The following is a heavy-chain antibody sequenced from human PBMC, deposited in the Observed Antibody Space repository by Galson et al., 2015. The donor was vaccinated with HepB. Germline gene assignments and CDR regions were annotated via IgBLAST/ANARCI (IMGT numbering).Heavy chain of an antibody. Sequence: SLRLSCAASGFTFSSYAMSWVRQAPGKGLEWVSAISGSGGSTYYADSVKGRFTISRDNSKNTLYLQMNSLRAEDTAVYYCAKADYGIRYYYGMDVWGQGTTVTVSS. CDR1: GFTFSSYA. J-gene: IGHJ6*02. CDR3: AKADYGIRYYYGMDV. V-gene: IGHV3-23*01. D-gene: IGHD3-16*01. CDR2: ISGSGGST.